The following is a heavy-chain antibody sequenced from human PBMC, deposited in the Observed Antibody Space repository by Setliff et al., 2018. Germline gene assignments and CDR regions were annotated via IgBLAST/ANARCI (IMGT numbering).Heavy chain of an antibody. V-gene: IGHV4-39*02. CDR3: ARESRFGYSGYDCAFDY. D-gene: IGHD5-12*01. Sequence: SETLSLTCTVSGGSLRDSAIFWGWIRQPPGKGLEWIGSTYYNGDTYYNPSLKSRVTMSVDTSRNQFSLKLSSVSAADTALYYCARESRFGYSGYDCAFDYWGRGMLVTVSS. J-gene: IGHJ4*02. CDR1: GGSLRDSAIF. CDR2: TYYNGDT.